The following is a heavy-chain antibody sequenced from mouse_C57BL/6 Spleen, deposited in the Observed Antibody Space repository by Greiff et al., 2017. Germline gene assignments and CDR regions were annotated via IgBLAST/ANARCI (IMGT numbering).Heavy chain of an antibody. Sequence: QVQLQQSGAELVQPGASVKISCKASGYAFSSYWMNWVKQRPGKGLAWIGQIYPGDGDTNYNGQFKGKATLTADKSSSTAYMQLSSLTSEDAAVYFCASYYYGSGGSFDYWGQGTTLTVSS. V-gene: IGHV1-80*01. CDR2: IYPGDGDT. J-gene: IGHJ2*01. CDR1: GYAFSSYW. D-gene: IGHD1-1*01. CDR3: ASYYYGSGGSFDY.